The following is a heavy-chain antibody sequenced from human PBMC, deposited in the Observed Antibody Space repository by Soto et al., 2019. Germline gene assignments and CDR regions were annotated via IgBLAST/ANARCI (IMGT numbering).Heavy chain of an antibody. J-gene: IGHJ5*02. CDR3: ARGTPRFGDYDYWFDP. V-gene: IGHV4-59*12. D-gene: IGHD4-17*01. Sequence: SETLSLTCTVSGGSISSYYWSWIRQPPGKGLEWIGYIYYSGSTYYNPSLKSRVTISVDTSKNQFSLKLSSVTAADTAVYYCARGTPRFGDYDYWFDPWGQGTLVTVSS. CDR1: GGSISSYY. CDR2: IYYSGST.